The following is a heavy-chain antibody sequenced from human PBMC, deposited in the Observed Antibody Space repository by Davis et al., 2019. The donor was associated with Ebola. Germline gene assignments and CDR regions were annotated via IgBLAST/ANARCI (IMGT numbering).Heavy chain of an antibody. D-gene: IGHD6-19*01. Sequence: GESLKISCVVSGFSFENSWMTWVRQAPGKGLEWVSGISDSGGSTYYADSVKGRFTISRDNSKNTLYLQMNSLRAEDTAVYYCANPYSSGWYQGYFDYWGQGTLVTVSS. V-gene: IGHV3-23*01. J-gene: IGHJ4*02. CDR1: GFSFENSW. CDR2: ISDSGGST. CDR3: ANPYSSGWYQGYFDY.